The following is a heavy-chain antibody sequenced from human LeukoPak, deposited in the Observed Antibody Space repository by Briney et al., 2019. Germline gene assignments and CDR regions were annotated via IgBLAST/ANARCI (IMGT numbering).Heavy chain of an antibody. J-gene: IGHJ5*02. CDR1: GGSASSVSSY. Sequence: PSQTLSLTCSVSGGSASSVSSYWSWXRQXPXEGLEWIAYISDSGGPDSKPSLRGRATLSLDTSKNQFSLRLSSVRAADTAVYYCARRGGSSSTDWYDPWGQGTLVTVSS. CDR2: ISDSGGP. CDR3: ARRGGSSSTDWYDP. V-gene: IGHV4-61*01. D-gene: IGHD6-6*01.